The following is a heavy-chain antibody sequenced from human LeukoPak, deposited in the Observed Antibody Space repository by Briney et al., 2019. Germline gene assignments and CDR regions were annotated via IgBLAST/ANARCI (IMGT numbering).Heavy chain of an antibody. V-gene: IGHV3-11*06. CDR2: ISSSSSYT. Sequence: GGSLRLSCAASGFTFSDYYMSWIRQAPGKGLEWVSYISSSSSYTNYADSVKGRFTISRDNAKNSLYLQMNSLRAEDTAVYYCAREGSRGIVPTPFDYWGQGTLVTVSS. CDR3: AREGSRGIVPTPFDY. CDR1: GFTFSDYY. J-gene: IGHJ4*02. D-gene: IGHD5-12*01.